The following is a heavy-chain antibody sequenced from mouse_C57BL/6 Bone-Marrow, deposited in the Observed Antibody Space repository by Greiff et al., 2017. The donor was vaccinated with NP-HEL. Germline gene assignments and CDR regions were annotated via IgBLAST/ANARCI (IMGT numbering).Heavy chain of an antibody. CDR1: GFNIKDDY. V-gene: IGHV14-4*01. CDR2: IDPENGDT. Sequence: VQLKESGAELVRPGASVKLSCTASGFNIKDDYMHWVKQRPEQGLEWIGWIDPENGDTEYASKFQGKATITADTPSNTAYLQLSSLTSEDTAVYYCTPLNAMDYWGQGTSVTVSS. CDR3: TPLNAMDY. J-gene: IGHJ4*01.